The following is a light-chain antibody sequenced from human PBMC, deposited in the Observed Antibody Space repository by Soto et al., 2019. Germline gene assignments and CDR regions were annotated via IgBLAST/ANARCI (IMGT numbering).Light chain of an antibody. Sequence: EIVLTQSPDTLSLSPGERATLSCRASQSVSSYLAWYQQKPGQAPRLLIYDASNSATGIPARFSGRGSGTDFTLTISSLEPEDFAVYYCQQRSNWTTFGQGTRLE. J-gene: IGKJ5*01. CDR2: DAS. V-gene: IGKV3-11*01. CDR3: QQRSNWTT. CDR1: QSVSSY.